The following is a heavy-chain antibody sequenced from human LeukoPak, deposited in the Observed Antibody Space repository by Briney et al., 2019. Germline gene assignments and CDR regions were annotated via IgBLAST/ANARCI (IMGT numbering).Heavy chain of an antibody. V-gene: IGHV3-48*03. CDR2: ISSSGITM. Sequence: GGSLRLSCVASGFSFSRYEMNWVRQAPGKGPEWVSYISSSGITMFHADFVKGRFTISRDNAKNSLFLQMKGLSAEDTAVYYCATRTGSDAFDIWGQGTMVTAPS. CDR1: GFSFSRYE. D-gene: IGHD7-27*01. CDR3: ATRTGSDAFDI. J-gene: IGHJ3*02.